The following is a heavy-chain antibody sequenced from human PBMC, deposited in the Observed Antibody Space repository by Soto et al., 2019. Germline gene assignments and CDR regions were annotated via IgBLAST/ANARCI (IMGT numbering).Heavy chain of an antibody. CDR1: GGSISSYY. CDR2: IYYSGST. CDR3: ARYYDFWSGPFDY. J-gene: IGHJ4*02. Sequence: PSETLSLTCTVSGGSISSYYWSWIRQPPGEGLEWIGYIYYSGSTNYNPSLKSRVTISVDTSKNQFSLKLSSVTAADTAVYYCARYYDFWSGPFDYWGQGTLVTVSS. D-gene: IGHD3-3*01. V-gene: IGHV4-59*08.